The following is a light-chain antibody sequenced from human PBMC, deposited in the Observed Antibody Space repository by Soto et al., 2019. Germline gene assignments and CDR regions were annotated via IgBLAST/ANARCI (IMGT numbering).Light chain of an antibody. CDR2: GAS. Sequence: EIVMTQSPATLSVSPGERATLSCRASQSVSSNLAWYQQKPGQAPRLLIYGASTRATGIPARFSGSGSGTEFPLTLSSLQSEDFAVYYYQQYNNWPPWTFGQGTKVDIK. CDR3: QQYNNWPPWT. CDR1: QSVSSN. J-gene: IGKJ1*01. V-gene: IGKV3-15*01.